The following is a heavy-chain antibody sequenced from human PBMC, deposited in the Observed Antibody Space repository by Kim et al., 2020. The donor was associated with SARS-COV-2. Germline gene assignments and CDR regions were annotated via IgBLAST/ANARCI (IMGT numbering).Heavy chain of an antibody. CDR1: GLTFSNYA. V-gene: IGHV3-23*01. CDR3: AKPLITTTIIVTAYYYYGMDV. D-gene: IGHD3-22*01. J-gene: IGHJ6*02. CDR2: ISGSGGST. Sequence: GGSLRLSCAASGLTFSNYAMSWVRQAPGKGLEWVSVISGSGGSTYYADSVKGRFTISRDNSKNMLYLQMNSLRAEDTAVYYCAKPLITTTIIVTAYYYYGMDVWGQGTMVTVSS.